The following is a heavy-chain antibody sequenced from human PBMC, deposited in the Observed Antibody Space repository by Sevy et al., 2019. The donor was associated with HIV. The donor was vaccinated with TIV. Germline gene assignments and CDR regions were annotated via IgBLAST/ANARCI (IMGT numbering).Heavy chain of an antibody. J-gene: IGHJ6*02. CDR3: AGFPIWFREKNTYYYYYGMDV. V-gene: IGHV4-34*01. CDR1: GGSFSGYY. D-gene: IGHD3-10*01. CDR2: INHSGST. Sequence: SETLSLTCAVYGGSFSGYYWSWIRQPPGKGLEWIGEINHSGSTNYNPSLKSRVTISVDTSKNQFSLKLSSVTAADTAVYYCAGFPIWFREKNTYYYYYGMDVWGQGTTVTVSS.